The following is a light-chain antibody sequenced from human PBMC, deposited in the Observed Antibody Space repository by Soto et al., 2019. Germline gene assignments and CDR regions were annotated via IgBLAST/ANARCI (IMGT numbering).Light chain of an antibody. CDR2: DVS. CDR1: SSDVGGYNS. J-gene: IGLJ2*01. V-gene: IGLV2-14*01. CDR3: SSYTGSSLLV. Sequence: QSALTQPASVSGSPGQSITISCTGTSSDVGGYNSVSWYQQHPGKAPKLMIYDVSHRPSGVSDRFSGSKSGNTAALTISGLQAEDEADYYCSSYTGSSLLVFGGGTKLTVL.